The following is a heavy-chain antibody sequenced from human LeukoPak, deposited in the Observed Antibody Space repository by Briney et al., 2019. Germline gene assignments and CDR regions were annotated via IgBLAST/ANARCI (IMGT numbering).Heavy chain of an antibody. CDR3: AKVTVRGVHFHY. CDR1: GFTFSDYA. D-gene: IGHD3-10*01. V-gene: IGHV3-23*01. J-gene: IGHJ4*02. CDR2: ISGSGGST. Sequence: PGGSLRLSCAASGFTFSDYAMSWVRQAPGEGLEWVLGISGSGGSTYYADSVKGRFTISRDNSKNTLYLQMNSLRAEDTAVYYCAKVTVRGVHFHYWGQGTLVTVSS.